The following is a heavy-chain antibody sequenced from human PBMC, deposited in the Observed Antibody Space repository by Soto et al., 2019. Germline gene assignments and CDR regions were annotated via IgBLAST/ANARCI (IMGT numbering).Heavy chain of an antibody. V-gene: IGHV1-69*12. J-gene: IGHJ4*02. Sequence: QVQLVQSGAEVKKPGSSVKVSCKASGGTFSSYAISWVRQAPGQGLEWMGGIIPIFGTANYAQKFQGRVTITADESTSXXYMELSSLRSEDTAVYYCAREQDDYYDSSGYSFGYWGQGTLVTVSS. CDR1: GGTFSSYA. CDR2: IIPIFGTA. D-gene: IGHD3-22*01. CDR3: AREQDDYYDSSGYSFGY.